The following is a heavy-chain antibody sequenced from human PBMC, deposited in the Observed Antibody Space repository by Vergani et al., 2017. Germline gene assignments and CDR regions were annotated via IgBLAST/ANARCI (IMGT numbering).Heavy chain of an antibody. CDR2: IYSGGST. D-gene: IGHD1-1*01. CDR1: GFTVSSNY. V-gene: IGHV3-66*02. Sequence: EVQLVESGGGLVQPGGSLRLSCAASGFTVSSNYMSWVRQAPGKGLEWVSIIYSGGSTYYAESVKGRFTISRDNSKNTLYLQMNSLRAEDTAVYYCAREITSARGMDVWGQGTTVTVSS. CDR3: AREITSARGMDV. J-gene: IGHJ6*02.